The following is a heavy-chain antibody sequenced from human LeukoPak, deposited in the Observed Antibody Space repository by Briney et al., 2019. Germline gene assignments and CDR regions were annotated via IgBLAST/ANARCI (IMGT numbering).Heavy chain of an antibody. CDR1: GYTFTIYM. D-gene: IGHD1-26*01. Sequence: ASVKVSCKASGYTFTIYMMHWVRQAPGQRLEWMGWINAGNGNTKYSQKFQGRVTIIADKFTSTAYMEVSSLRSEDTAVYYCARDQKVGATPYFGMDVWGQGTTVTVSS. V-gene: IGHV1-3*01. CDR3: ARDQKVGATPYFGMDV. J-gene: IGHJ6*02. CDR2: INAGNGNT.